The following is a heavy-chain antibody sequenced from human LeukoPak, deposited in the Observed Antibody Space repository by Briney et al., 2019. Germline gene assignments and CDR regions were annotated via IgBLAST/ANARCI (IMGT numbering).Heavy chain of an antibody. D-gene: IGHD2-21*01. CDR2: IIPILGIA. V-gene: IGHV1-69*04. Sequence: SVKVSCKASGGTFSSYAISWVRQAPGQGPEWMGRIIPILGIANYAQKFQGRVTITADKSTSTAYMELSSLRSEDTAVYYCARDRQCGYWGQGTLVTVSS. CDR1: GGTFSSYA. CDR3: ARDRQCGY. J-gene: IGHJ4*02.